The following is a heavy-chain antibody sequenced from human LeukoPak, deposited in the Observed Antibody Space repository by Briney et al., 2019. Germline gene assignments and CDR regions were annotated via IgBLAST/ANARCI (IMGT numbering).Heavy chain of an antibody. J-gene: IGHJ4*02. CDR3: AREPDSSGYYYRSYYFDY. Sequence: GGSLRLSCAASGFTFSSYSMNWVRQAPGKGLEWVSSISSSSSYIYYADSVKGRFTISRDNAKNSLYLQMNSLRAEDTAVYYCAREPDSSGYYYRSYYFDYRGQGTLVTVSS. D-gene: IGHD3-22*01. V-gene: IGHV3-21*01. CDR2: ISSSSSYI. CDR1: GFTFSSYS.